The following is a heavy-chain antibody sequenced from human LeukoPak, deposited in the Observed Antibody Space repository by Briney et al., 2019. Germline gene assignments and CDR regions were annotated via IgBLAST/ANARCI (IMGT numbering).Heavy chain of an antibody. Sequence: ASVKVSCKASGYTFTGYYMHWVRQAPGQGLEWMGWINPNHGDTNYAQKFQDRVSMTRDTSISTAYMHLSRLRSDDTAVYYCARDRGWFGESPLYYFDYWGQGTLVTVSS. CDR1: GYTFTGYY. J-gene: IGHJ4*02. CDR2: INPNHGDT. V-gene: IGHV1-2*02. CDR3: ARDRGWFGESPLYYFDY. D-gene: IGHD3-10*01.